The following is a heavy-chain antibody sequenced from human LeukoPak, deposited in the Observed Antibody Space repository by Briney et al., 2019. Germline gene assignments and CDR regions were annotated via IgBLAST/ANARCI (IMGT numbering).Heavy chain of an antibody. D-gene: IGHD3-22*01. CDR3: ARDRYDSSGYYYVDAFDI. V-gene: IGHV4-59*12. Sequence: SETLSLTCTVSGGSISSYYWSWIRQPPGKGLEWIGYIYYSGSTNYNPSLKSRVTISVDTSKNQFSLKLSSVTAADTAVYYCARDRYDSSGYYYVDAFDIWGQGTMATVSS. J-gene: IGHJ3*02. CDR2: IYYSGST. CDR1: GGSISSYY.